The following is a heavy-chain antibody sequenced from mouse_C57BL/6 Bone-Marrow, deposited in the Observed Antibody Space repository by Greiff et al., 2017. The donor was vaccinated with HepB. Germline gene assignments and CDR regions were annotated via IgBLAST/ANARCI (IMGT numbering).Heavy chain of an antibody. J-gene: IGHJ4*01. Sequence: EVQLQQSGAELVKPGASVKLSCTASGFNIRDYYMHWVKQRTEQGLEWIARITTEDGDTNYATKFQGKATITADTSSNTAYLQLSSLTSEDTAVYYWVLTLHYGSSYGYAMDYWGQGTSVTVSS. CDR3: VLTLHYGSSYGYAMDY. V-gene: IGHV14-2*01. D-gene: IGHD1-1*01. CDR2: ITTEDGDT. CDR1: GFNIRDYY.